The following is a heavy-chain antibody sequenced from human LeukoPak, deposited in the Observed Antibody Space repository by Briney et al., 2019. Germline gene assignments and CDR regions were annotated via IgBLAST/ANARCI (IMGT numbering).Heavy chain of an antibody. CDR1: GGSISSYY. V-gene: IGHV4-59*08. Sequence: SETLSLTCTVSGGSISSYYWSWIRQPPGKGLEWIGYIYYSGSTNYNPSLKSRVTISVDTSKNQFSLKLSSVTAADTAVYYCARLGSSSWYEGDYWGQGTLVTVSS. CDR3: ARLGSSSWYEGDY. CDR2: IYYSGST. J-gene: IGHJ4*02. D-gene: IGHD6-13*01.